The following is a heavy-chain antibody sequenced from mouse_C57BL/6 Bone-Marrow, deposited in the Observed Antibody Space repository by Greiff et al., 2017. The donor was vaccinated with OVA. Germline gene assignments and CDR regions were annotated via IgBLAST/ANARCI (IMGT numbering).Heavy chain of an antibody. D-gene: IGHD2-3*01. J-gene: IGHJ1*03. CDR3: ARWILRPSSYWYFDV. CDR2: IYPGSGST. Sequence: QVQLQQPGAELVKPGASVKMSCKASGYTFTSYWITWVKQRPGQGLEWIGDIYPGSGSTNYNEKFKSKATLTVDTSSSTAYMQLSSLTSEDSAVYYCARWILRPSSYWYFDVWGTGTTVTVSS. V-gene: IGHV1-55*01. CDR1: GYTFTSYW.